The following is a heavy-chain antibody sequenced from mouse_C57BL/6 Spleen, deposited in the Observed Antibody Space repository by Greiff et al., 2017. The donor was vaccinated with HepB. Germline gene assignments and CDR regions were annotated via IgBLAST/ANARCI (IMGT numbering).Heavy chain of an antibody. D-gene: IGHD2-5*01. CDR1: GFTFSSYA. J-gene: IGHJ3*01. CDR2: ISDGGSYT. V-gene: IGHV5-4*01. Sequence: EVQRVESGGGLVKPGGSLKLSCAASGFTFSSYAMSWVRQTPEKRLEWVATISDGGSYTYYPDNVKGRFTISRDNAKNNLYLQMSHLKSEDTAMYYCARAVYSNYAWFAYGGRGTLVTVCA. CDR3: ARAVYSNYAWFAY.